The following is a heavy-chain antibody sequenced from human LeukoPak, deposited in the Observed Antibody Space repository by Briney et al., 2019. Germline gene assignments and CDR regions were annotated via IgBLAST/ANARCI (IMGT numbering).Heavy chain of an antibody. CDR2: VYYSGST. CDR1: GGSFEHYF. CDR3: ASHRRSHGSEY. Sequence: SETLSLTCSVSGGSFEHYFWSWIRQPPGKGLEWIEYVYYSGSTDYSPSLKNRLTISADTSKNQFSLKLSSVTAGDTAVYYCASHRRSHGSEYWGQGTLVTVSS. D-gene: IGHD3-10*01. J-gene: IGHJ4*02. V-gene: IGHV4-59*01.